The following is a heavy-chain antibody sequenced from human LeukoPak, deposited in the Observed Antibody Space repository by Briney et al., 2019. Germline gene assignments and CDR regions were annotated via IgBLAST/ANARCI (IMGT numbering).Heavy chain of an antibody. CDR2: INWNGGST. D-gene: IGHD2-8*01. V-gene: IGHV3-20*04. CDR3: ARDGKWSILGRGDY. J-gene: IGHJ4*02. CDR1: GLTFDDYG. Sequence: GGSLRRSCAASGLTFDDYGMSWVRQAPGKGLEWVSGINWNGGSTGYADSVKGRFTISRGNAKNSLYLQMNSLRAGDTALYYCARDGKWSILGRGDYLGRRTMVTVSS.